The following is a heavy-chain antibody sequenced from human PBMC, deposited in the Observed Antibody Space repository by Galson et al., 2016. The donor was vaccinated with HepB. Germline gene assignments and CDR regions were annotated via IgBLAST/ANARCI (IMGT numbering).Heavy chain of an antibody. CDR2: INYIGTT. CDR1: GGTITSSSFY. D-gene: IGHD3-3*01. CDR3: ARQDFGITSFGVHTLYYFDY. V-gene: IGHV4-39*01. Sequence: ETLSLTCTVSGGTITSSSFYWGWIRQPPGKGLEWIGSINYIGTTDHNPYLKSRVTLSLDTSNHQFSLNLRSVTAADTAVYYCARQDFGITSFGVHTLYYFDYWGQGTQVTVSS. J-gene: IGHJ4*02.